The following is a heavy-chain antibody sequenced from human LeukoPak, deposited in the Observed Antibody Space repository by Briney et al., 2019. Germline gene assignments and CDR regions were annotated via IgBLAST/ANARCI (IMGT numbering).Heavy chain of an antibody. CDR1: GYTFTGYY. V-gene: IGHV1-2*02. D-gene: IGHD4-17*01. CDR2: INPNSGGT. J-gene: IGHJ5*02. CDR3: ARDRGPPLAWAVTTGSVMGFDP. Sequence: GASVKVSCKASGYTFTGYYMHWVRQAPGQGLEWMGWINPNSGGTNYAQKFQGRVTMTRDTSISTAYMELSSLRSEDTAVYYCARDRGPPLAWAVTTGSVMGFDPWGQGTLVTVSS.